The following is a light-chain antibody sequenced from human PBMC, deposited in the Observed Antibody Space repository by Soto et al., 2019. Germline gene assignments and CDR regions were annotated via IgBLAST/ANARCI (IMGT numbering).Light chain of an antibody. CDR1: QSISGW. V-gene: IGKV1-5*01. CDR3: QNYNQYSRT. Sequence: DIQMTQSPSTLSASVGDRVTITCRASQSISGWLAWYLQKPGKAPKLLIYNASSLKSGVPSRFSGSGFGTEFTLTISSLQPDDSATYYCQNYNQYSRTFGQGTKVEI. J-gene: IGKJ1*01. CDR2: NAS.